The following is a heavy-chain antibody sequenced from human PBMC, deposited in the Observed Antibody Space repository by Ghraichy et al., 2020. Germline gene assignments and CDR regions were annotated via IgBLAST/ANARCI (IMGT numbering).Heavy chain of an antibody. CDR1: GFTFSSYS. CDR2: ISSSSSTI. V-gene: IGHV3-48*01. Sequence: LSLTCAASGFTFSSYSMNWVRQAPGKGLEWVSYISSSSSTIYYADSVKGRFTISRDNAKNSLYLQMNSLRAEDTAVYYCARDLVFYDSSGYYEGYWGRGTLVTVSS. J-gene: IGHJ4*02. D-gene: IGHD3-22*01. CDR3: ARDLVFYDSSGYYEGY.